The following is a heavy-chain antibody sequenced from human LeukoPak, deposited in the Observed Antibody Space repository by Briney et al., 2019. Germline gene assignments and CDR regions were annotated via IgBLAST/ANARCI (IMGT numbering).Heavy chain of an antibody. CDR1: GYTFTSYG. CDR3: ARRTLLEGYCSGGSCYSPHDY. CDR2: ISAYNGNT. D-gene: IGHD2-15*01. Sequence: ASVKVSCKASGYTFTSYGISWVRQAPGQGLEWMGWISAYNGNTNYAQKLQGRVTMTTDTSTSTAYMELRSLRSDDTAVYYCARRTLLEGYCSGGSCYSPHDYWGQGTLVTVSS. V-gene: IGHV1-18*01. J-gene: IGHJ4*02.